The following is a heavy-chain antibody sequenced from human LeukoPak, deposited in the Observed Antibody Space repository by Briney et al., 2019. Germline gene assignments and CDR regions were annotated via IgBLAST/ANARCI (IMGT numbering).Heavy chain of an antibody. Sequence: AGGSLRLSCAASGFTFSSYAMSWVRQAPGKGLEWVSAISGSGGSTYYADSVKGRFTISRDNSKNTLYLQMNSLRAEDTAVYYCAKPNLGYGGKREYYFDYWGQGTLVTVSS. CDR3: AKPNLGYGGKREYYFDY. CDR2: ISGSGGST. V-gene: IGHV3-23*01. J-gene: IGHJ4*02. CDR1: GFTFSSYA. D-gene: IGHD4-23*01.